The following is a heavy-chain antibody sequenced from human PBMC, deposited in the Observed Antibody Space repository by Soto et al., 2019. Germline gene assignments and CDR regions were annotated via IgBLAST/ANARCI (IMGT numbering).Heavy chain of an antibody. CDR1: GGSFSGYY. Sequence: QVQLQQWGAGLLKPSATLSLTCAVYGGSFSGYYWSWIRQPPGKGLEWIGELNHSGSTNYNPSLKSRVTIAVDTSRNQCSLKLSSVTAADTAVYYCSSWVKGGGFDYWGQGTLVTVSS. CDR3: SSWVKGGGFDY. V-gene: IGHV4-34*01. CDR2: LNHSGST. J-gene: IGHJ4*02. D-gene: IGHD3-16*01.